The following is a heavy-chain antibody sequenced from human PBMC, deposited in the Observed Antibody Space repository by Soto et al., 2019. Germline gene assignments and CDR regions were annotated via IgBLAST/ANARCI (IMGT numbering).Heavy chain of an antibody. CDR3: AVGSTYLSMDV. D-gene: IGHD4-4*01. Sequence: QVQLVQSGAEVKKPGASVKVSCKASGYTFTSYYMHWVRLAPGQGLEWMGIINPDGGGTSYAQQFQGRVIMTSATSTSTVYMEMSSLRSEDTAVYYCAVGSTYLSMDVWGQGTTVTVSS. J-gene: IGHJ6*02. V-gene: IGHV1-46*01. CDR1: GYTFTSYY. CDR2: INPDGGGT.